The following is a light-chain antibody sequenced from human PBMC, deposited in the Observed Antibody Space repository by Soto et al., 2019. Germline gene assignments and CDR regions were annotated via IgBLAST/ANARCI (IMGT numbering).Light chain of an antibody. CDR3: LQHNTYPYT. J-gene: IGKJ2*01. Sequence: DIQMTQSPSSLSASVGDRVSITCRASQGIRNALGWYRQKPGKAPERLMYIASILQTGVPSRFSGSGSWTEFTLTIYSLQPEDFATYYCLQHNTYPYTFCQGTRLDIK. CDR1: QGIRNA. V-gene: IGKV1-17*01. CDR2: IAS.